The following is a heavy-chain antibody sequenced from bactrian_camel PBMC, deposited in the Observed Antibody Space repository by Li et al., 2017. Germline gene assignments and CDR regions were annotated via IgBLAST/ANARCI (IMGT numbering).Heavy chain of an antibody. CDR2: IYTGDGST. J-gene: IGHJ4*01. V-gene: IGHV3S10*01. CDR1: GFTFSSYY. D-gene: IGHD1*01. CDR3: TAGGDCSSGSQCWREPPSY. Sequence: VQLVESGGDLVQPGGSLRLSCAASGFTFSSYYMTWVRQAPGKGLEWVSSIYTGDGSTNSADSVKGRFTISRDNAKNTVYLELNSLKPEDTAVYYCTAGGDCSSGSQCWREPPSYWGQGTQVTVS.